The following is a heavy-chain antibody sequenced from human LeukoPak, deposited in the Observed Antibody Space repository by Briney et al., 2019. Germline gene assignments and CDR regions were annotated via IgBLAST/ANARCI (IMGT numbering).Heavy chain of an antibody. J-gene: IGHJ4*02. CDR1: GGSINSYY. CDR3: ARLGSYHDF. V-gene: IGHV4-59*08. Sequence: SETLSLTCTVSGGSINSYYWSWIRQPPGKGLEWIGYIYYSGSTNYNPSLKSRVTLSVDTSRNQLSLKLPSVTAADTAVYFCARLGSYHDFWGQGALVTVSS. D-gene: IGHD1-26*01. CDR2: IYYSGST.